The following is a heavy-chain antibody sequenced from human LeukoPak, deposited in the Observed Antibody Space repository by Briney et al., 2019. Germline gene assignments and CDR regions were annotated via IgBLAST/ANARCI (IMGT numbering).Heavy chain of an antibody. CDR1: GFTFSSYG. J-gene: IGHJ4*02. CDR3: AKDLSVLLWFGELSPFDY. CDR2: IRYGGSNK. V-gene: IGHV3-30*02. Sequence: GGSLRLSCAASGFTFSSYGMRWVRQAPGKGLEWVAFIRYGGSNKYYADSVKGRFTISRDNSKNTLYLQMNSLRAEDTAVYYCAKDLSVLLWFGELSPFDYWGQGTLVTVSS. D-gene: IGHD3-10*01.